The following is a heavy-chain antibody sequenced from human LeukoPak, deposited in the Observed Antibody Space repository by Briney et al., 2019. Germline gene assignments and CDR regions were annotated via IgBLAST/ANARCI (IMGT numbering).Heavy chain of an antibody. D-gene: IGHD3-3*01. V-gene: IGHV3-11*01. CDR1: GFTFSDYY. J-gene: IGHJ4*02. Sequence: GGSLRLPCAASGFTFSDYYMSWIRQAPGKGLEWVSYISSSGSTIYYADSVKGRFTISRDNAKNSLYLQMNSLRAEDTAVYYCARYTIFEYYFDYWGQGTLVTVSS. CDR3: ARYTIFEYYFDY. CDR2: ISSSGSTI.